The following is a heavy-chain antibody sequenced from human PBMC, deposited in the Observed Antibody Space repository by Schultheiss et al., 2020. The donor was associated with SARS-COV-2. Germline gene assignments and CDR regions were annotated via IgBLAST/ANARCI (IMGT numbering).Heavy chain of an antibody. J-gene: IGHJ3*02. D-gene: IGHD6-6*01. CDR3: ATPSIAARTDAYDI. CDR1: GGTFST. V-gene: IGHV1-69*13. CDR2: IIPRFHTA. Sequence: SVKVSCKASGGTFSTQAPGQGLECMGGIIPRFHTATYAQGFQGRVTITADESTSTAYMELSSLRSEDTAVYYCATPSIAARTDAYDIWGQGTMVTGSS.